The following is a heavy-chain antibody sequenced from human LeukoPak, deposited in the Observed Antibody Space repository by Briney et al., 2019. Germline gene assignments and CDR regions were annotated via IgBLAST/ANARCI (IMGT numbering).Heavy chain of an antibody. V-gene: IGHV3-15*01. CDR3: TSHAAFDP. CDR2: IKSKNVGGTT. CDR1: GFTFNNAW. J-gene: IGHJ5*02. Sequence: KAGGSLRLSCAASGFTFNNAWMNWVRQAPGKGLEWVGRIKSKNVGGTTDYAAPVKGRFTISRDDSKNTVYLQMNSLKIEDTAVYYCTSHAAFDPWGQGTLVTVSP.